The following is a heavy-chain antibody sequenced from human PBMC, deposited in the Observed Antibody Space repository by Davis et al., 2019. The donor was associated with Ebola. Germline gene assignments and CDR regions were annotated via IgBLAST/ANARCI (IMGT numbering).Heavy chain of an antibody. Sequence: PSETLSLTCTVSGGSISSSSYYWGWIRQPPGKGLEWIGSIYYSGSTYYNPSLKSRVTISVDTSKNQFSLKLSSVTAADTAVYYCARDSTVTPPLGPEGLSGMDVWGQGTTVTVSS. CDR2: IYYSGST. J-gene: IGHJ6*02. D-gene: IGHD4-17*01. V-gene: IGHV4-39*01. CDR1: GGSISSSSYY. CDR3: ARDSTVTPPLGPEGLSGMDV.